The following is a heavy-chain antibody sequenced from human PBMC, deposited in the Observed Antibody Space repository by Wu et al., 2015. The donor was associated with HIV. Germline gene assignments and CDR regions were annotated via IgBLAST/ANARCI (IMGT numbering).Heavy chain of an antibody. Sequence: QVQLVQSGDEVKKPGASVKVSCKASGYRFTHYGVTWVRLAPGQRLEWVGWVSAYDGRTNYAQNLQDRVTMTTGSYTDTAYMELKSLTSDDTAVYFCARGGHCTQGVCYHLEYWGQGTLITVSS. D-gene: IGHD2-8*01. CDR1: GYRFTHYG. CDR2: VSAYDGRT. CDR3: ARGGHCTQGVCYHLEY. J-gene: IGHJ4*02. V-gene: IGHV1-18*01.